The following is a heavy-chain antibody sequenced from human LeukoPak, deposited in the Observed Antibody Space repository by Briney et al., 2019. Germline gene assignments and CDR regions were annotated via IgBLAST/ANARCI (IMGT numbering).Heavy chain of an antibody. CDR2: INPNSGGT. Sequence: ASVRVSCKASGYTFTGYYAHWLRQAPGQGLTWMGWINPNSGGTDYAQRYQGRVTLTRDTSISTAYMELSSLTSDDSAVYYCARAFFNSGFDYWGQGTLVTVSS. J-gene: IGHJ4*02. V-gene: IGHV1-2*02. D-gene: IGHD3-3*02. CDR1: GYTFTGYY. CDR3: ARAFFNSGFDY.